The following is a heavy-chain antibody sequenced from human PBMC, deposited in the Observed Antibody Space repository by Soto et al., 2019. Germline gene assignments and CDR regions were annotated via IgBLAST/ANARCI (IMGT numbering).Heavy chain of an antibody. Sequence: SVKVSCKASGGTFSSYAISWVRQAPGQGLEWMGGIIPIFGTANYAQKFQGRVTITADESTSTAYMELSSLRSEDTAVYYCARGSTQLWFRYYFDYWGQGTLVTVSS. J-gene: IGHJ4*02. CDR2: IIPIFGTA. CDR3: ARGSTQLWFRYYFDY. CDR1: GGTFSSYA. D-gene: IGHD5-18*01. V-gene: IGHV1-69*13.